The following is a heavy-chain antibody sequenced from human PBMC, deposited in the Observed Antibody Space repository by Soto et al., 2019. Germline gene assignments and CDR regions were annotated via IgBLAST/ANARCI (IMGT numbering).Heavy chain of an antibody. J-gene: IGHJ4*02. CDR2: ISRTTNYI. V-gene: IGHV3-21*06. CDR3: ARESEDLTSNFDY. CDR1: GVTCGRYS. Sequence: AXGCLTRSFAAAGVTCGRYSMKWVRRAPGKGLEWVSSISRTTNYIYYGDSMNGRFTIARDNAKNSLYLEMNSLRAEDTAVYYCARESEDLTSNFDYWGQGTLVTVSS.